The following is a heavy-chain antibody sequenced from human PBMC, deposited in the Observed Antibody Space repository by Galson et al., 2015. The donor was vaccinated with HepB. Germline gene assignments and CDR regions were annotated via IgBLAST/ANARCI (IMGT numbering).Heavy chain of an antibody. CDR2: ISSSGSTI. CDR3: ARSPLRWFDP. D-gene: IGHD3-16*01. Sequence: SLRLPCAASGFTFSDYYMSWIRQAPGKGLEWVSYISSSGSTIYYASSVKGRFTVSRDNAKNSLYLQMNSLRAEDTAVYYCARSPLRWFDPWGQGTLVTVSS. V-gene: IGHV3-11*01. CDR1: GFTFSDYY. J-gene: IGHJ5*02.